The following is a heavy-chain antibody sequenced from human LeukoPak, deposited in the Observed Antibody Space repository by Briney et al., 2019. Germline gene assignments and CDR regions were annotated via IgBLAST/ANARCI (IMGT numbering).Heavy chain of an antibody. CDR1: GFTFSSYE. Sequence: GGSLRLSCAASGFTFSSYEMNWVRQAPGKGLEWVSYISSSGSTIYYADSVKGRFTISRDNAKNSLYLQMNSLRAEDTAVYYCARDPPLGELPGVSDYWGQGTLITVSS. D-gene: IGHD1-26*01. V-gene: IGHV3-48*03. CDR3: ARDPPLGELPGVSDY. CDR2: ISSSGSTI. J-gene: IGHJ4*02.